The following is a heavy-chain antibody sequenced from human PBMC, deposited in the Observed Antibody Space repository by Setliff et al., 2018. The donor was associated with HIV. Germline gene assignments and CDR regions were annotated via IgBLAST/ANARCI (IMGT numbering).Heavy chain of an antibody. Sequence: PSETLSLTCTVSGAPIDRFFWSWIRQPPGMGLEWIGNVYFSGDATYNPSLKTRVTISIQTSRSQFSLTLRSVTAADTATYYCARDLASSYFDFWGQGALVTV. CDR2: VYFSGDA. J-gene: IGHJ4*02. CDR3: ARDLASSYFDF. V-gene: IGHV4-59*01. D-gene: IGHD3-16*01. CDR1: GAPIDRFF.